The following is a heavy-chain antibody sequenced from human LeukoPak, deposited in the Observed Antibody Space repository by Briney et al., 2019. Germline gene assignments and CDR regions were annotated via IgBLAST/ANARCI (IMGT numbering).Heavy chain of an antibody. CDR2: ISSDSKTI. CDR1: GFTFNTYS. V-gene: IGHV3-48*01. J-gene: IGHJ4*02. CDR3: ASPFDY. Sequence: PGGSLRLSRTASGFTFNTYSMNWVRQAPGKGLEWVSYISSDSKTIYYADSVKGRFTISRDNAKNSLYLQMDSLRAEDTAVYYCASPFDYWGQGTLVTVSS.